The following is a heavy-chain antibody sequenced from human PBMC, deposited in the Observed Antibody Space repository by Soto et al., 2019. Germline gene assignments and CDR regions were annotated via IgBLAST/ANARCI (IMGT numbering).Heavy chain of an antibody. J-gene: IGHJ6*02. CDR3: ARAPDYYYGMDV. Sequence: SVKVSCKASGGTFSSYAISWVRQAPGQGLEWMGGIIPIFGTANYAQKFQGRVTITADESTSTAYMELSSLRSEDMAVYYCARAPDYYYGMDVWGQGTTVTVSS. V-gene: IGHV1-69*13. CDR2: IIPIFGTA. CDR1: GGTFSSYA.